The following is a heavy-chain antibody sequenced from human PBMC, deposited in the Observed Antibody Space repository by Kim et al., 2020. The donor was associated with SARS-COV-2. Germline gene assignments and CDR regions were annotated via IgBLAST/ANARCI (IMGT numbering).Heavy chain of an antibody. J-gene: IGHJ4*02. D-gene: IGHD5-18*01. Sequence: GGSLRLSCAASGFTFSSYAMHWVRQAPGKGLEWVAVISYDGSNKYYADSVKGRFTISRDNSKNTLYLQMNSLRAEDTAVYYCARGDEGYSYGYSEFDYWGQGTLVTVSS. CDR2: ISYDGSNK. V-gene: IGHV3-30*04. CDR3: ARGDEGYSYGYSEFDY. CDR1: GFTFSSYA.